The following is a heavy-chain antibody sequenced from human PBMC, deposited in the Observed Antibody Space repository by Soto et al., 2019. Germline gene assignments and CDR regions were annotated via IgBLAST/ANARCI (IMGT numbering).Heavy chain of an antibody. Sequence: SETLSLTCAVYGGSFSGYYWSWIRQPPGKGLEWIGEINHSGSTNYNPSLKSRVTISVDTSKNQFSLKLSSVTAADTAVYYCATFAAAGPPFSYYYGMDVWGQGTTVTVSS. CDR1: GGSFSGYY. D-gene: IGHD6-13*01. J-gene: IGHJ6*02. CDR3: ATFAAAGPPFSYYYGMDV. CDR2: INHSGST. V-gene: IGHV4-34*01.